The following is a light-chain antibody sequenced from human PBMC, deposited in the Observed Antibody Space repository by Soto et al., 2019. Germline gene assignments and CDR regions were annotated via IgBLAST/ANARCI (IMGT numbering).Light chain of an antibody. Sequence: QSALTQPASVSGSPGQSITISCTGTSSDVGSYNLVSWYQQHPGKAPKLMIYEVSKRPSGVSDRFSGSKSGNTASLTISGLQAGDEADYYCCSYAGSSTPVVFGGGTQLTVL. V-gene: IGLV2-23*02. CDR3: CSYAGSSTPVV. CDR2: EVS. CDR1: SSDVGSYNL. J-gene: IGLJ2*01.